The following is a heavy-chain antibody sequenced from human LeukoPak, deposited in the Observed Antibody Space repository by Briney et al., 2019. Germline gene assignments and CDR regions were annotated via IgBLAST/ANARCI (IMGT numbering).Heavy chain of an antibody. V-gene: IGHV3-30*18. CDR3: AKDHPGVIAAERPDY. CDR1: GFTFSSYG. D-gene: IGHD6-13*01. CDR2: ISYDGSNK. Sequence: GGSLGLSCAASGFTFSSYGMHWVRQAPGKGLEWVAVISYDGSNKYYADSVKGRFTISRDNSKNTLYLQMNSLRAEDTAVYYCAKDHPGVIAAERPDYWGQGTLVTVSS. J-gene: IGHJ4*02.